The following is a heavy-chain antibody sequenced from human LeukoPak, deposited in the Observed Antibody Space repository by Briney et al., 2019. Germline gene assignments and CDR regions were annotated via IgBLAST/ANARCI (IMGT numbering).Heavy chain of an antibody. J-gene: IGHJ4*02. V-gene: IGHV3-21*01. CDR2: ISSSSSYI. CDR1: GFTFSSFS. D-gene: IGHD6-6*01. CDR3: ASGVEGSSRNYFDY. Sequence: GGSLRLPCAASGFTFSSFSMNWVRQAPGKGLEWVSSISSSSSYIYYADSVKGRFTISRDNAKNSLFLQMNSLRAEDTAVYYCASGVEGSSRNYFDYWGQGTLVTVSS.